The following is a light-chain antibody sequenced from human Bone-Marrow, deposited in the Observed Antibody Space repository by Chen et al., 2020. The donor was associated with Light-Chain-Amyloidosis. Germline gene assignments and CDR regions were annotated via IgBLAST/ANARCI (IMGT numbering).Light chain of an antibody. CDR3: QEYNSYLFT. J-gene: IGKJ5*01. CDR2: KAS. V-gene: IGKV1-5*03. CDR1: QSIGTA. Sequence: DIQMTQPPSPLSASVGDRVTITCRASQSIGTALAWYQQKPGKAPELLIFKASRLDTGVPSRFSGSGSGTEFTLTISSLQPDDSGTYYCQEYNSYLFTFGQGTRLEIK.